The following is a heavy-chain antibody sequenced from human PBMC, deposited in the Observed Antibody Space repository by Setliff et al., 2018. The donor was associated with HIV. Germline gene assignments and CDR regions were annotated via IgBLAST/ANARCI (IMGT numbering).Heavy chain of an antibody. D-gene: IGHD6-13*01. CDR2: ISYDGSNK. Sequence: PGGSLRLSCAASGFTFSSYAMHWVRQAPGKGLEWVAVISYDGSNKYYADSVKGRFTISRDNSKNTLYLQMNSLRAEDTAVYYCASPPYSSSWYFDYWGQGTLVPVSS. V-gene: IGHV3-30*04. J-gene: IGHJ4*02. CDR3: ASPPYSSSWYFDY. CDR1: GFTFSSYA.